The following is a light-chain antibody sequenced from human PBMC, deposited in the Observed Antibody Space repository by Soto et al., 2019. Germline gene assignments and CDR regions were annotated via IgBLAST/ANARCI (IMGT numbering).Light chain of an antibody. J-gene: IGKJ4*01. CDR3: MQSTTRPPT. V-gene: IGKV2-30*01. CDR2: KVS. CDR1: QSLVYTDGNTY. Sequence: DVVMTQSPLSLTVTLGQPASISCKSSQSLVYTDGNTYLNWFHQRPGQSPRRLIYKVSTRDSGVPGRIRGRGLGTDFTMKNHRVEGGDVWGYLWMQSTTRPPTFGGGNKVEIK.